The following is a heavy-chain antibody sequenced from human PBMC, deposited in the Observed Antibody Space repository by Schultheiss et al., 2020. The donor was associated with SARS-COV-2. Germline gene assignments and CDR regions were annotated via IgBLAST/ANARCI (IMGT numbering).Heavy chain of an antibody. J-gene: IGHJ4*02. D-gene: IGHD3-22*01. V-gene: IGHV1-46*01. CDR3: AREPINDGEVVIDKIFDY. CDR2: INPSGGST. CDR1: GYTFTSYY. Sequence: ASVKVSCKASGYTFTSYYMHWVRQAPGQGLEWMGIINPSGGSTSYAQKFQGRVTMTRDTSTSTVYMELSSLRSEDTAVYYCAREPINDGEVVIDKIFDYWGQGTLVTVSS.